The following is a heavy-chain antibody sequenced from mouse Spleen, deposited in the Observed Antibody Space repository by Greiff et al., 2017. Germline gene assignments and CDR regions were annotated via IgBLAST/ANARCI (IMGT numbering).Heavy chain of an antibody. CDR1: GYTFTSYW. Sequence: VPLQQPGAELVMPGASVKLSCKASGYTFTSYWMPWVKQRPGQGLEWIGEIDPSDSYTNYNQKFKGKATLTVDKSSSTAYMQLSSLTSEDSAVYYCAKDPFDDWGQGTTLTVSS. V-gene: IGHV1-69*01. CDR2: IDPSDSYT. J-gene: IGHJ2*01. CDR3: AKDPFDD.